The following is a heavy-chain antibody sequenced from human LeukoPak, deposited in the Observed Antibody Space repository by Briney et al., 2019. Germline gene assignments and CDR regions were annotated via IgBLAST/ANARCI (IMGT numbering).Heavy chain of an antibody. V-gene: IGHV4-61*02. D-gene: IGHD5-24*01. Sequence: SQTLSLTCTVSGGSISSGSYYWSWIRQPAGKGLEWIGRIYTSGSTNYNPPLKSRVTISVDTSKNQFSLKLSSVIAADTAVYYCARGGRDGYSTNDYWGQGTLVTVSS. CDR3: ARGGRDGYSTNDY. CDR2: IYTSGST. J-gene: IGHJ4*02. CDR1: GGSISSGSYY.